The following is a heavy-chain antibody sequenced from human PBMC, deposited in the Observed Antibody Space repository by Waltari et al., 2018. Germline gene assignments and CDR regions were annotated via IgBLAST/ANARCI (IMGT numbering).Heavy chain of an antibody. J-gene: IGHJ1*01. V-gene: IGHV4-59*12. CDR2: IYYSGST. CDR1: GGSISSYY. Sequence: QVQLQESGPGLVKPSETLSLTCTVSGGSISSYYWSWIRQPPGKGLEWIGYIYYSGSTNYNPSLKSRVTISVDTSKNQFSLKLSSVTAADTAVYYCAREGYCSGGSCYVRYFQHWGQGTLVTVSS. CDR3: AREGYCSGGSCYVRYFQH. D-gene: IGHD2-15*01.